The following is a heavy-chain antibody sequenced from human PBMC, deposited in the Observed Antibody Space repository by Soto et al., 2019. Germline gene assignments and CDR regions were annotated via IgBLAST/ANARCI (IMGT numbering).Heavy chain of an antibody. CDR2: IHHSGST. CDR1: AVPGVSITSSHC. J-gene: IGHJ4*02. CDR3: ARDVGQYYDSSPAGHFDD. V-gene: IGHV4-4*02. D-gene: IGHD3-22*01. Sequence: SETLSLTCSVSAVPGVSITSSHCWSWVRQPPGKGLEWIGEIHHSGSTNYNPSLKSRVSISVDKSKSQFSLKLYSVTAADTAVYYCARDVGQYYDSSPAGHFDDWGRGTLVTVSS.